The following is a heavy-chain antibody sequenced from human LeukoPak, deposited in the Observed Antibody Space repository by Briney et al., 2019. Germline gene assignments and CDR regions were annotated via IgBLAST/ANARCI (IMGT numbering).Heavy chain of an antibody. Sequence: SETLSLTCAVYGGSFSGYYWSWIRQPPGKGLEWIGEIYHSGSTNYNPSLKSRVTISVDKSKNQFSLKLSSVTAADTAVYYCARDLTMIHWGQGTLVTVSS. CDR3: ARDLTMIH. J-gene: IGHJ4*02. CDR1: GGSFSGYY. V-gene: IGHV4-34*01. CDR2: IYHSGST. D-gene: IGHD3-22*01.